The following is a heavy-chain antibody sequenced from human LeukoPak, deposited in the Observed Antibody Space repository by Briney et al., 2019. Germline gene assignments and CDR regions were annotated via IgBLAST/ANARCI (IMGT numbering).Heavy chain of an antibody. J-gene: IGHJ6*03. Sequence: SETLSLTCTVSGGSISSHYWSWIRQPPGKGLEWIGYIYYSGSTNYNPSLKSRVTISVDTSKNQFSLKLSSVTAADTAVYYCARGIVYDFWSGYYPASYYYYYMDVWGKGTTVTVSS. D-gene: IGHD3-3*01. CDR1: GGSISSHY. V-gene: IGHV4-59*11. CDR3: ARGIVYDFWSGYYPASYYYYYMDV. CDR2: IYYSGST.